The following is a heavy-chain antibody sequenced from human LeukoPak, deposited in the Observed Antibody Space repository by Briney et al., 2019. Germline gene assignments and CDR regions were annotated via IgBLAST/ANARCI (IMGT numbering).Heavy chain of an antibody. D-gene: IGHD5-12*01. CDR3: AKDLGGDHYSGYGSFDY. V-gene: IGHV3-23*01. J-gene: IGHJ4*02. CDR1: GFTFSSYA. CDR2: ISGSGGST. Sequence: GGSLRLSCAASGFTFSSYAMSWVRQAPGKGLEWVSAISGSGGSTYYADSVKGRFTISRDNSKNTLYLQMNSLRAEDTAVYYCAKDLGGDHYSGYGSFDYWGQGTLATVSS.